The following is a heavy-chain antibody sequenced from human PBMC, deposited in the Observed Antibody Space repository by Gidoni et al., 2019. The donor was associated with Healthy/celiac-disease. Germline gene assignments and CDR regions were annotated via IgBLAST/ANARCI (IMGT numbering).Heavy chain of an antibody. CDR1: GYSISSGYY. J-gene: IGHJ4*02. CDR2: ISHSGST. Sequence: LLVAAAGLVKPSETLSLTCAVSGYSISSGYYWGWIRQPPGKGLEWIVRISHSGSTYYNPSLKSRVTISVDTSKIQFSLKLISVTAADTSVYYCATGSAAAGTGDYLGQGTLVTVSS. D-gene: IGHD6-13*01. V-gene: IGHV4-38-2*01. CDR3: ATGSAAAGTGDY.